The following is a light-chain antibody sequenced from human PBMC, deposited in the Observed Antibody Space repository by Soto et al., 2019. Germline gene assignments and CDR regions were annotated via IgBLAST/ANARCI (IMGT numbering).Light chain of an antibody. CDR3: QQYNSYSFWT. Sequence: DIQMTQSPSTLSASVGDTVTITFRASQSVSIWLAWYQKKPGKAPKVLIWDASTLQRGVPSRFSGSGSGTEFTLTISSLQPDDFATYYCQQYNSYSFWTFGQGTKVDIK. CDR1: QSVSIW. CDR2: DAS. V-gene: IGKV1-5*01. J-gene: IGKJ1*01.